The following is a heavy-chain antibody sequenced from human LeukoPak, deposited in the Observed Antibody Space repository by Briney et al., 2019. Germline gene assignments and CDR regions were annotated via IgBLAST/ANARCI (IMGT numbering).Heavy chain of an antibody. CDR3: ARDGFRLPADV. J-gene: IGHJ6*04. CDR2: INWNGGST. D-gene: IGHD4-11*01. Sequence: GGSLRLSCAASGFTLSSNWMSWVRQAPGKGLEWVSGINWNGGSTGYADSVKGRFTISRDNAKNSLYLQMNSLRAEDTALYHCARDGFRLPADVWGKGTTVTVSS. V-gene: IGHV3-20*01. CDR1: GFTLSSNW.